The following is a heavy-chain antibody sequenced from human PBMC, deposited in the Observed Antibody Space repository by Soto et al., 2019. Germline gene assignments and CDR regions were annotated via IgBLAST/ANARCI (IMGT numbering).Heavy chain of an antibody. Sequence: SETLSLTCTVSGGSISSYYCSWIRQPPGKGLEWIGYIYYSGSTNYNPSLKSRVTISVDTSKNQFSLKLSSVTAADTAVYYCARAALGYYIDYWGQGTLVTVSS. V-gene: IGHV4-59*01. J-gene: IGHJ4*02. CDR3: ARAALGYYIDY. D-gene: IGHD3-16*01. CDR1: GGSISSYY. CDR2: IYYSGST.